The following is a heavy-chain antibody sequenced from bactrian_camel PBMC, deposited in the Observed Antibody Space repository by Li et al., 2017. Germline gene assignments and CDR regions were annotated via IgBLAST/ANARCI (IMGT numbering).Heavy chain of an antibody. CDR3: ATGMSGGMWS. CDR2: IKAGGSGT. Sequence: DVQLVESGGGFVQPGGSLRLSCAASGFTFSSYPMSWVRQAPGKGLEWVSAIKAGGSGTFYADSVKGRFTISRDNLKNTLYLQMNSLKSEDTALYYCATGMSGGMWSRGQGTQVTVS. D-gene: IGHD2*01. V-gene: IGHV3S31*01. CDR1: GFTFSSYP. J-gene: IGHJ4*01.